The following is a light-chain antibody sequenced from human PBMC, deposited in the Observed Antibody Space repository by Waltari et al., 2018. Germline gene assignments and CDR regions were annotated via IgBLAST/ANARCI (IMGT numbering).Light chain of an antibody. Sequence: DTLMTQSPSSLSASVGDRVTITCRASQAISTYVNWYQQTPGMAPKLLIFSSSTLHRGVSSRFSGSGSGTEFTLTISNLQPDDFATYYCQQYNNWPPLTFGGGTKVEIK. J-gene: IGKJ4*01. CDR3: QQYNNWPPLT. CDR1: QAISTY. V-gene: IGKV1-39*01. CDR2: SSS.